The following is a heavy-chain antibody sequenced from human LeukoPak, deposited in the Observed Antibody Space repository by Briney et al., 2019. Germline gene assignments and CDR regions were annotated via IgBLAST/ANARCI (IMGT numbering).Heavy chain of an antibody. CDR2: IYWDDDK. D-gene: IGHD3-10*01. J-gene: IGHJ3*02. CDR1: GFSLSTSGVG. V-gene: IGHV2-5*02. Sequence: SGPTLVKPTQTLTLTCTFSGFSLSTSGVGVGWIRQPPGKALEWLALIYWDDDKRYSPSLKSRLTITKDTSKNQVVLTMTNIDPVDTATYYCAHRPPPYGSGSYGFDIWGQGTMVTVSS. CDR3: AHRPPPYGSGSYGFDI.